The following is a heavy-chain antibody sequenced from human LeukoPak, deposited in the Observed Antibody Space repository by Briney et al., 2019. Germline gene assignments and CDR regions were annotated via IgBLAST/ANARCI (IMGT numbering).Heavy chain of an antibody. CDR3: ARRKPYCSSTSCYYYYYYYMDV. J-gene: IGHJ6*03. Sequence: SETLSLTCTVSGGSISSYYWSWIRQPPGKGLEWIGYIYYSGSTNYNPSLKSRVTISVDTSKNQFSLKLSSVTAADTAVYYCARRKPYCSSTSCYYYYYYYMDVWGKGTTVTISS. CDR1: GGSISSYY. CDR2: IYYSGST. D-gene: IGHD2-2*01. V-gene: IGHV4-59*12.